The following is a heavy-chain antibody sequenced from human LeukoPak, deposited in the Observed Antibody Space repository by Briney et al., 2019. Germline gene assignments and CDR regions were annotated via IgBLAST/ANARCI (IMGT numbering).Heavy chain of an antibody. D-gene: IGHD3-3*01. V-gene: IGHV3-48*01. CDR2: ISSGSSTI. Sequence: GGSLRLSRAASGFTFSTYSMNWVRQAPGRGLEWVSSISSGSSTIYYADSVKGRFTISRDNAKNSLYLQMSSLRAEDTAVYYCARDGVFSFAYWGQGTLVTVSS. CDR3: ARDGVFSFAY. CDR1: GFTFSTYS. J-gene: IGHJ4*02.